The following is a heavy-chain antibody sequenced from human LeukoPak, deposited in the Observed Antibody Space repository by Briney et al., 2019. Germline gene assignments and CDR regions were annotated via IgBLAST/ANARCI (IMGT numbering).Heavy chain of an antibody. CDR2: IASDGSST. D-gene: IGHD4-23*01. Sequence: GGSLRLSCAASGFTFSSYWMNWVRQAPGEGLVWVSRIASDGSSTTYADSVKGRFSISRDNAKNTLYLLMNSLRVEDTAVYYCARGRPHGNDYWGQGTLVTVSS. J-gene: IGHJ4*02. V-gene: IGHV3-74*01. CDR3: ARGRPHGNDY. CDR1: GFTFSSYW.